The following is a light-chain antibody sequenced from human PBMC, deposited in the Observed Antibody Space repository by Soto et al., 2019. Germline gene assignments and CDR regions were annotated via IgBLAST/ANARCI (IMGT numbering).Light chain of an antibody. CDR1: SSDVGSYNL. Sequence: QAVVTQPASVSGSPGQSITISCTGTSSDVGSYNLVSWYQQLPGKAPKLIIYEVNERPSGISNRFSGSKSGNTASLTISGLQAEDEADYYCCSYAGSSILVFGGGTQLTVL. CDR2: EVN. J-gene: IGLJ3*02. V-gene: IGLV2-23*02. CDR3: CSYAGSSILV.